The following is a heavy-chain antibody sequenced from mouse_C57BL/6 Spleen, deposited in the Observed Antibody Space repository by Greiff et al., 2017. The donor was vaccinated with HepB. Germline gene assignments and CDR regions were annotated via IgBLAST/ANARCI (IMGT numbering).Heavy chain of an antibody. CDR2: IDPSDSYT. CDR3: ARYARIAY. CDR1: GYTFTSYW. Sequence: QVQLQQSGAELVKPGASVKLSCKASGYTFTSYWMQWVKQRPGQGLEWIGEIDPSDSYTNYNQKFKGKATLTVDTSSSTAYMQLSSLTYEDSAVYYCARYARIAYWGQGTLVTVSA. V-gene: IGHV1-50*01. J-gene: IGHJ3*01.